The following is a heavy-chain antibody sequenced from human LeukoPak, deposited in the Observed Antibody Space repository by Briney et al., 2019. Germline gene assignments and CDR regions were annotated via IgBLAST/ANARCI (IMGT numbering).Heavy chain of an antibody. CDR3: ARTHDSSGYYFDY. CDR1: GGSFSGYY. CDR2: INHSGST. D-gene: IGHD3-22*01. V-gene: IGHV4-34*01. Sequence: SETLSLTCAVYGGSFSGYYWSWIRQPPGKGLEWIGEINHSGSTNYNPSLKSRVTISVDTSKNQFSLKLSSVTAADTAVYYCARTHDSSGYYFDYWGRGTLVTVSS. J-gene: IGHJ4*02.